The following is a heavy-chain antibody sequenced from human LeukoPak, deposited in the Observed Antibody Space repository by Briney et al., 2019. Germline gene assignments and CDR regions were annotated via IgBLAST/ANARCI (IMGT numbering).Heavy chain of an antibody. CDR2: IKQDGSEK. Sequence: PGGSLRLSCAASGFTFSSYWMSWVRQAPGKGLEWVANIKQDGSEKYYVDSVKGRFTISRDNAKNSLYLQMNSLRAEDTAVYYCARGSVDLWFGESPFDYWGQGTPVTVSS. V-gene: IGHV3-7*03. D-gene: IGHD3-10*01. CDR3: ARGSVDLWFGESPFDY. CDR1: GFTFSSYW. J-gene: IGHJ4*02.